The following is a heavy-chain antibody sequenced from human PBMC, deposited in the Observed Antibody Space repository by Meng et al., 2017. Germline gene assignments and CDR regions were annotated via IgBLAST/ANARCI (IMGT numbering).Heavy chain of an antibody. J-gene: IGHJ4*02. D-gene: IGHD3-22*01. V-gene: IGHV4-34*01. CDR3: ARVPTYYYDSSGYYLFDY. CDR1: GGSFSGYY. CDR2: INHSGST. Sequence: VQLKRWGAGLLKPSEPLSLTCAVYGGSFSGYYWSWIRQPPGKGLEWIGEINHSGSTNYNPSLKSRVTISVDTSKNQFSLKLSSVTAADTAVYYCARVPTYYYDSSGYYLFDYWGQGTLVTVSS.